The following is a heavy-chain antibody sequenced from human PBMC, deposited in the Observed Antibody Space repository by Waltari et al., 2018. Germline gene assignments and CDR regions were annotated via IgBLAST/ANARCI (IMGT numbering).Heavy chain of an antibody. CDR3: AREVVDTHPYFYAYMDV. CDR2: IRRNGDTT. D-gene: IGHD5-18*01. Sequence: EVQLVESGGGLVQAGGSLTLSCVASGFSFSNSETNWVRQAPGKGLEWVAYIRRNGDTTAYADSVKGRFTVSRDNAKNSLFLHMNSLGADDTAVYFCAREVVDTHPYFYAYMDVWGKGATVTVSS. CDR1: GFSFSNSE. V-gene: IGHV3-48*03. J-gene: IGHJ6*03.